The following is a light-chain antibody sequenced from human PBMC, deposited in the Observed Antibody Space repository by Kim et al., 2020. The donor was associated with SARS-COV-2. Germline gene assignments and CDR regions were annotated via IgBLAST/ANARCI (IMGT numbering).Light chain of an antibody. V-gene: IGLV3-1*01. CDR2: QDS. J-gene: IGLJ3*02. Sequence: SYELTQPPSVSVSPGQTASITCSGDKLGDKYACWYQQKPGQSPVLVIYQDSKRPSGIPERFSGSNSGNTATLTISGTQAMDEADYYCQAWDSSIAWVFGGGTQLTVL. CDR3: QAWDSSIAWV. CDR1: KLGDKY.